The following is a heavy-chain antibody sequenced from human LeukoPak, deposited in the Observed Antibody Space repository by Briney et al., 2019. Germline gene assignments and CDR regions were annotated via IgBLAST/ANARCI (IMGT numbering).Heavy chain of an antibody. CDR2: ISWNGGST. J-gene: IGHJ4*02. CDR1: GFTFDDFG. V-gene: IGHV3-20*04. CDR3: ARDNYFDSSGYRGYFDY. Sequence: PGGSLRLSCAASGFTFDDFGMSWVRQVPGKGLEWVSVISWNGGSTGYADSVKGRFTISRDNAKNSLYLEMNSLRGEDTALYYCARDNYFDSSGYRGYFDYWGQGTLVTVSS. D-gene: IGHD3-22*01.